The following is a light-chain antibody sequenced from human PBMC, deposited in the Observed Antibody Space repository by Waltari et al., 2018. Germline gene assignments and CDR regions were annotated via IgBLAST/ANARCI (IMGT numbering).Light chain of an antibody. CDR3: QQYYNTPRT. J-gene: IGKJ1*01. V-gene: IGKV4-1*01. CDR1: QSLLYSSNNKNN. CDR2: WAA. Sequence: DIVMTQSPDSLAVSLGERATINCKSSQSLLYSSNNKNNLAWYQQKPGQPPKLRIYWAATRESGVPDRFSGSGSGIHFTLTISSLQAEDVAVYYCQQYYNTPRTFGQGTKVEIK.